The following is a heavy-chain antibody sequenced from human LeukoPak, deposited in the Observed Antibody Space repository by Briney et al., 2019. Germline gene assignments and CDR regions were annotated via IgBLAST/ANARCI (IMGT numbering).Heavy chain of an antibody. V-gene: IGHV1-3*01. CDR2: INAGNGNT. CDR3: ARPGSYYYDSSGYYYDGYFDY. Sequence: ASVKVSCKASGYTFTSYAMHWVRQAPGQRLEWMGWINAGNGNTKYSQKFPGRVTITRDTSASTAYMELSSLRSEDTAVYYCARPGSYYYDSSGYYYDGYFDYWGQGTLVTVSS. CDR1: GYTFTSYA. J-gene: IGHJ4*02. D-gene: IGHD3-22*01.